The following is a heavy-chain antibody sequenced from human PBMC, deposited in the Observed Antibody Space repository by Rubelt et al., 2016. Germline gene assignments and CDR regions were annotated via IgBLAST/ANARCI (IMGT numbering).Heavy chain of an antibody. Sequence: GGVVVQPGRSLRLSCAASGFTFSSYGMHWVRQAPGKGLEWVAVIWYDGSNKYYAGSVKGRFTISRDNSKNTLYLQMNSLRAEDTAVYYCSRENYPPWFGEFPEGDHFHYYYGSDVWGQGTTVTVSS. CDR2: IWYDGSNK. J-gene: IGHJ6*02. D-gene: IGHD3-10*01. CDR1: GFTFSSYG. CDR3: SRENYPPWFGEFPEGDHFHYYYGSDV. V-gene: IGHV3-33*01.